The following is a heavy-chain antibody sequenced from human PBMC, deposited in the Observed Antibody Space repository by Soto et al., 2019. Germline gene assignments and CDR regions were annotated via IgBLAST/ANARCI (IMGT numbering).Heavy chain of an antibody. J-gene: IGHJ3*02. CDR2: IIPIFGTA. D-gene: IGHD3-10*01. Sequence: SVKVSCKACGCTFSSYAISWVRQAPGQGLEWMGGIIPIFGTANYAQKFQGRVTITADESTSTAYMELSSLRSEDTAVYYCARDRTVGAFDSWGEGTTVTVSS. CDR3: ARDRTVGAFDS. CDR1: GCTFSSYA. V-gene: IGHV1-69*13.